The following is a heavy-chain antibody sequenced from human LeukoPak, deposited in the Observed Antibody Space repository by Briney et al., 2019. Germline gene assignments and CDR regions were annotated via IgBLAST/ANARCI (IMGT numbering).Heavy chain of an antibody. Sequence: SETLSLTCTVSGGSISSSSYYWGWIRQPPGKGLEWIGSIYYSGSTYYNPSLKSRVTISVDTSKNQFSLKLSSVTAADTAVYYCARHGAVVAATFWFDPWGQGTLVTVSS. V-gene: IGHV4-39*01. CDR3: ARHGAVVAATFWFDP. CDR1: GGSISSSSYY. J-gene: IGHJ5*02. D-gene: IGHD2-15*01. CDR2: IYYSGST.